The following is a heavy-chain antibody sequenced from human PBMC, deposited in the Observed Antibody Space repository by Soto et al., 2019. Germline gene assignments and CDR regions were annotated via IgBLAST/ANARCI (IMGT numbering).Heavy chain of an antibody. D-gene: IGHD5-18*01. J-gene: IGHJ4*02. V-gene: IGHV3-23*01. CDR3: ARYIRGPTVFYFDF. Sequence: VGSLRLSCAASGFTFSSYAMTWVRQAPGKGLEWVSVITYNGDNKYYADSVKGRFTISRDNSKDTVHLQMNSLRAEDTAVYYCARYIRGPTVFYFDFWGPGVLVTVSS. CDR1: GFTFSSYA. CDR2: ITYNGDNK.